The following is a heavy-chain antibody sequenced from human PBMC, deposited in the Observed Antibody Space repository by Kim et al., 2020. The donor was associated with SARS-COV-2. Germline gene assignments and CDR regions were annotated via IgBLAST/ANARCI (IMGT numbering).Heavy chain of an antibody. D-gene: IGHD3-22*01. J-gene: IGHJ4*02. CDR2: INHSGST. CDR1: GGSFSGYY. CDR3: ARVMNNHYYDSSGYYGTKGVVDY. Sequence: SETLSLTCAVYGGSFSGYYWSWIRQPPGKGLEWIGEINHSGSTNYNPSLKSRVTISVDTSKNQFSLKLSSVTAADTAVYYCARVMNNHYYDSSGYYGTKGVVDYWGQGTLVTVSS. V-gene: IGHV4-34*01.